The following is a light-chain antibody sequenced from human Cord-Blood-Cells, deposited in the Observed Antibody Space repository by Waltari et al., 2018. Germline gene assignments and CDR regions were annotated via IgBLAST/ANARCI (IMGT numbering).Light chain of an antibody. Sequence: SYELPQPPSVSVSPGQTARITCPGGALPKKVAYWYQQKPGQAPVLVIYKDSARPAGIPERFSGSSSGTTVTLTISGVQAEDEADYYCQSADSSGTWVFGGGTKLTVL. CDR1: ALPKKV. CDR2: KDS. J-gene: IGLJ3*02. CDR3: QSADSSGTWV. V-gene: IGLV3-25*03.